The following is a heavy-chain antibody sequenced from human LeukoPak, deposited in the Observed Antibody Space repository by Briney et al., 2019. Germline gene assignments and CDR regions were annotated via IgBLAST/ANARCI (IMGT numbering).Heavy chain of an antibody. CDR2: IYYSGST. Sequence: SETLSLTCTVSGGSISSYYWSWIRQPPGKGLEWIGYIYYSGSTNYNPSLKSRVTISVDTSKNQFSLKLSSVTAADTAVYYCARAIYYYDSSGYFDYWGQGTLVTVSS. CDR3: ARAIYYYDSSGYFDY. D-gene: IGHD3-22*01. CDR1: GGSISSYY. J-gene: IGHJ4*02. V-gene: IGHV4-59*01.